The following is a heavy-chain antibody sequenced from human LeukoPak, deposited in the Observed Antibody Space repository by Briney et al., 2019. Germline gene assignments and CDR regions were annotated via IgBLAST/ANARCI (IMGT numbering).Heavy chain of an antibody. CDR1: GFTVSNNY. Sequence: TGGSLRLSCAASGFTVSNNYMNWVRQAPGKGLEWVSVIYSGGSTSYADSVKGRFTISRDNSRNTLYLQMNSLRAEDTAVYYCAGRTVTPYYHDSSGFHLQYWGQGTLVTVSS. CDR3: AGRTVTPYYHDSSGFHLQY. J-gene: IGHJ1*01. V-gene: IGHV3-66*04. CDR2: IYSGGST. D-gene: IGHD3-22*01.